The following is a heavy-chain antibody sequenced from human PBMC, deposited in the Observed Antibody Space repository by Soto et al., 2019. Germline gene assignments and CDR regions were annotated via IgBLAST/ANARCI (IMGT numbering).Heavy chain of an antibody. Sequence: EVQLLESGGGLVQPGGSLRLSCAASGFTFSSYAMSWVRQAPGKGLEGVSTISGTGTGNHYAESVKGRFTISRDNSKNTLYLQMNSLRAEDTAVYYCVKRQGIVVVPADYWGQGTLVTVSS. V-gene: IGHV3-23*01. CDR3: VKRQGIVVVPADY. D-gene: IGHD2-2*01. CDR1: GFTFSSYA. J-gene: IGHJ4*02. CDR2: ISGTGTGN.